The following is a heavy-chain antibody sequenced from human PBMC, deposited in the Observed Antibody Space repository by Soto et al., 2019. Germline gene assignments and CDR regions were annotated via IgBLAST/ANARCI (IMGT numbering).Heavy chain of an antibody. CDR3: ARGSKYQLPRYYYMDV. D-gene: IGHD2-2*01. CDR2: MNPNSGNT. V-gene: IGHV1-8*01. J-gene: IGHJ6*03. CDR1: GYTFTVDL. Sequence: GSSVKGSCKAAGYTFTVDLSNWGRQATRQGLEWMGWMNPNSGNTGYAQKFQGRVTMTRNTSISTAYMELSSLRSEDTAVYYCARGSKYQLPRYYYMDVWGKGTTVTVSS.